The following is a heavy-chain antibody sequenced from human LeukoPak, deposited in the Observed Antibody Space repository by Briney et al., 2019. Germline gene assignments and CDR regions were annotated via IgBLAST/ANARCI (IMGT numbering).Heavy chain of an antibody. V-gene: IGHV3-7*04. CDR1: GFTFNSYC. D-gene: IGHD4-17*01. J-gene: IGHJ4*02. CDR3: ARDTDYRDYPPDY. Sequence: GGTLSLSCAVYGFTFNSYCMSWVRQGPGRGLEWVANIKQDESSRYYVDSVKGSFTIYRDNAQNSLYLQMNCLRGEDTAVYYCARDTDYRDYPPDYWGQGTLFTVSS. CDR2: IKQDESSR.